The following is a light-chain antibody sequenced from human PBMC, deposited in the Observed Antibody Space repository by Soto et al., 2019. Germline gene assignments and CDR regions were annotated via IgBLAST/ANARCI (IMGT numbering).Light chain of an antibody. Sequence: EIVMTQSPAALSLSPGERATLSCRASRSVSSNFLAWYQQRRGQAPRLLIYGAFNRATGIPDRFSGSGSGTDFTLTIARLEPEDFAVYYCQQYADSPRSFGQGTKVEIK. V-gene: IGKV3-20*01. CDR1: RSVSSNF. J-gene: IGKJ2*01. CDR2: GAF. CDR3: QQYADSPRS.